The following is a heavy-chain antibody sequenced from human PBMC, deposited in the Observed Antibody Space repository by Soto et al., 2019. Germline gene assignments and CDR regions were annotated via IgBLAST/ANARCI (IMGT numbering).Heavy chain of an antibody. Sequence: EVQLVESGGGLVQTGGSLRLSCAASGFTFSGSWMHWVRQVPGKGLVWVSHINPDGTITNYADSVKGRFTISRDNAKSTLYLQMNSLRAEDTAVYYCTTIIPASCWGQGSLVTVSA. D-gene: IGHD1-20*01. CDR3: TTIIPASC. V-gene: IGHV3-74*01. CDR1: GFTFSGSW. J-gene: IGHJ4*02. CDR2: INPDGTIT.